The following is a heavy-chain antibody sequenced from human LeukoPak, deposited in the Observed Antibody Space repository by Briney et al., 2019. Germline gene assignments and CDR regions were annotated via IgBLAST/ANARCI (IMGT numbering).Heavy chain of an antibody. D-gene: IGHD4-17*01. CDR1: GFTFSSYS. CDR3: AKDRDDYGDFAFDY. Sequence: GGSLRLSCAASGFTFSSYSMNWVRQAPGEGLEWVSGISRSGDVTCYADSVKGRFTISRDNSKNTLYLQIDGLRAEDTAIYYCAKDRDDYGDFAFDYWGQGTLVTVSS. CDR2: ISRSGDVT. V-gene: IGHV3-23*01. J-gene: IGHJ4*02.